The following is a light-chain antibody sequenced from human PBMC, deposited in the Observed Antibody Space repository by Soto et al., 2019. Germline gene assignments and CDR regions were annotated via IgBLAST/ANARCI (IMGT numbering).Light chain of an antibody. J-gene: IGLJ3*02. CDR1: SSDVGGYNY. Sequence: QSALTQPASVSGSPGQSITISCTGTSSDVGGYNYVSWYQQHPGKAPKLMIYDVSNRPSGVSNRFSGSKSGNTASLTISGLQAEDEDDYYCSSYTSSSPWVFGGGIKLTVL. V-gene: IGLV2-14*01. CDR3: SSYTSSSPWV. CDR2: DVS.